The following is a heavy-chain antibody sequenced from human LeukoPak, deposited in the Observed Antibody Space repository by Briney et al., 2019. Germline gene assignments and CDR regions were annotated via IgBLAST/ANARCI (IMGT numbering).Heavy chain of an antibody. D-gene: IGHD3-22*01. CDR1: GITLTNYG. CDR2: ISDTGGRT. J-gene: IGHJ4*02. CDR3: AKRGVVIRVILVGFHKEAYYFDS. Sequence: GGSLRLSWAVSGITLTNYGMTWVRQAPGKGLEWVAGISDTGGRTNYADSVKGRFTISRDNPNNTLYLQMNSLRADDTPVSFCAKRGVVIRVILVGFHKEAYYFDSWGQGALVTVSS. V-gene: IGHV3-23*01.